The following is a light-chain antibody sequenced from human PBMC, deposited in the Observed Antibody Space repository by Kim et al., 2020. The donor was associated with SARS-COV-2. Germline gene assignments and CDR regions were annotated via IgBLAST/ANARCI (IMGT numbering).Light chain of an antibody. CDR2: DAS. CDR3: QQYNSYSGT. J-gene: IGKJ1*01. CDR1: QSISSW. Sequence: AAVGDRVTITCRASQSISSWLAWYQQKPGKAPKLLIYDASSLESGVPSRFSGSGSGTEFTLTISSLQPDDFATYYCQQYNSYSGTFGQGTKVEIK. V-gene: IGKV1-5*01.